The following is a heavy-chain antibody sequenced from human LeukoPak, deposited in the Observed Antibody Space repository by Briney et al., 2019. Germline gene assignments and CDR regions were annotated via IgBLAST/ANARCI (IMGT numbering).Heavy chain of an antibody. CDR3: AKDCGGDCYDWFDP. V-gene: IGHV3-30*18. D-gene: IGHD2-21*02. CDR2: ISYAGGTK. Sequence: GGSLRLSCAASGFTFSSNGMHWVRQAPGKGLEWVAVISYAGGTKYYADSVKGRFTISRDNFRNTLYLQMNSLRAEDTAVYYCAKDCGGDCYDWFDPWGQGTLVTVSS. CDR1: GFTFSSNG. J-gene: IGHJ5*02.